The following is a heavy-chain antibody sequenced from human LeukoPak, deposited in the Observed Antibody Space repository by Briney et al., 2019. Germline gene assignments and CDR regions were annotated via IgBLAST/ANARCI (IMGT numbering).Heavy chain of an antibody. CDR3: ARGVVLWFGESLHGMDV. CDR1: GGSFSGYY. Sequence: SETLSLTCAVYGGSFSGYYWSWIRQPPGKGLEWIGEINHRRSTNYNPSLKSRVTMSVDTSKNQFSLKLSSVTAADTAVYYCARGVVLWFGESLHGMDVWGQGTTVTVSS. J-gene: IGHJ6*02. D-gene: IGHD3-10*01. V-gene: IGHV4-34*01. CDR2: INHRRST.